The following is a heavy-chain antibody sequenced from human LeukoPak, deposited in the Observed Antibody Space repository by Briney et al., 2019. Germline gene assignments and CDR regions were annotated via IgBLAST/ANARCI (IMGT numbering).Heavy chain of an antibody. CDR1: GGTFSGYY. J-gene: IGHJ6*02. CDR3: ARFQMGMDV. CDR2: INHSGST. V-gene: IGHV4-34*01. Sequence: SETLSLTCAVYGGTFSGYYWSWIRQPPGKGLEWIGEINHSGSTNYNPSLKSRVTISVDTSKNQFSLKLSSVTAADTAVYYCARFQMGMDVWGQGTTVTVSS.